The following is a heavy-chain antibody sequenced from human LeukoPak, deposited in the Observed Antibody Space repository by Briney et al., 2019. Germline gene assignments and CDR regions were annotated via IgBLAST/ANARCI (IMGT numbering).Heavy chain of an antibody. CDR3: ARWEEFSVYLWAFDI. CDR1: RFTFNSYA. D-gene: IGHD3-16*02. Sequence: GGSLRLSCAASRFTFNSYAMSWVRQAPGKGLEWVSVIGGSNGITFYVGSVKGRFTISRDNSKDTLYLQMNSLRAEDTAVYYCARWEEFSVYLWAFDIWGQGTMVTVSS. V-gene: IGHV3-23*01. J-gene: IGHJ3*02. CDR2: IGGSNGIT.